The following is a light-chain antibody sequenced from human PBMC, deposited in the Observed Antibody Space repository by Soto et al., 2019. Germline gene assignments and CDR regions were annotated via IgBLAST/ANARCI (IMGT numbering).Light chain of an antibody. J-gene: IGKJ1*01. Sequence: EIVMTQSPATLSVSPGERATLSCRASQSVSSNLAWYQQKPGQAPRLLIYGASTRATGIPARFSGSGSGTEFPLTISRLQSEDFAVYYCQQYNNCPSWTFGQGTKVEIK. CDR1: QSVSSN. CDR3: QQYNNCPSWT. CDR2: GAS. V-gene: IGKV3-15*01.